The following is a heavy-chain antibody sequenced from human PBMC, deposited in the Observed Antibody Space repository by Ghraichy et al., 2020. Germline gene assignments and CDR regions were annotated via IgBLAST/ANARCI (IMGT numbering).Heavy chain of an antibody. CDR3: ARVSGSYFDY. V-gene: IGHV3-72*01. D-gene: IGHD1-26*01. CDR2: TRNKANSYTT. J-gene: IGHJ4*02. CDR1: GFTFSDHY. Sequence: GGSLRLSCAASGFTFSDHYMDWVRQAPGKGLEWVGRTRNKANSYTTQYAASVKGRFTISRDDSKNSLYLQMNSLKTEDTAVYYCARVSGSYFDYWGQGTLVTVSS.